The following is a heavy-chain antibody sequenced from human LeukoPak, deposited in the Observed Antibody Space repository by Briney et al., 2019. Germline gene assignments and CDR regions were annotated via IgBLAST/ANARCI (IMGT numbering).Heavy chain of an antibody. CDR2: IYHTGST. V-gene: IGHV4-59*08. D-gene: IGHD6-13*01. J-gene: IGHJ4*02. CDR1: GGSIPNYY. Sequence: SETLSLTCTVSGGSIPNYYWSWVRQPPGKGLEWIGYIYHTGSTNYNPSLKSRVTLSVDTSKNQFSLRLTSVTATDTAVYYCARQSPAAAGQGLDYWGQGALVTVSS. CDR3: ARQSPAAAGQGLDY.